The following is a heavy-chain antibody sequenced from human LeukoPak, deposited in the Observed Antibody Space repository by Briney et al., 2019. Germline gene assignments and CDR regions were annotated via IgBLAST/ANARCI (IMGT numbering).Heavy chain of an antibody. D-gene: IGHD3-10*01. J-gene: IGHJ3*02. Sequence: PSETLSLTCTVSGGSISSYYWSWIRQPPGKGLEWIGYIYYSGSTNYNPSLKSRVTISVDTSKNQFSLKLSSVTAADTAVYYCARELLSGGAFDIWGQGTMVTVSS. CDR1: GGSISSYY. V-gene: IGHV4-59*08. CDR2: IYYSGST. CDR3: ARELLSGGAFDI.